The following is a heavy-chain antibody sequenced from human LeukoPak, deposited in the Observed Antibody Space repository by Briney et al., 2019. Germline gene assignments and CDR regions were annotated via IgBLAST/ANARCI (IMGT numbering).Heavy chain of an antibody. CDR1: GFTFDDYA. D-gene: IGHD3-9*01. V-gene: IGHV3-9*01. CDR2: ISWNSGSI. Sequence: PGRSLRLSCAASGFTFDDYAMHWVRQAPGKGLEWVSGISWNSGSIGYADSVKGRFTISRDNAKNSLYLQMNSLRAEDTVLYYCAKDADILTGYWFDYWGQGTLVTVSS. J-gene: IGHJ4*02. CDR3: AKDADILTGYWFDY.